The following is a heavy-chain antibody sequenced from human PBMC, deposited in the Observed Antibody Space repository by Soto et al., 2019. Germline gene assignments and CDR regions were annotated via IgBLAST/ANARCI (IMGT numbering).Heavy chain of an antibody. Sequence: QVRLVESGGGLVQPGRSLRLSCTASGFSFSSYAMYWFRQPPGKGLEWVAVISHDGINKHYADSVKGRVTVSRDNSNHSLDLQLNSLRGEDTAMYYCARDMYSSDYFVKWFAPWGKVTLVTVSS. CDR3: ARDMYSSDYFVKWFAP. CDR1: GFSFSSYA. J-gene: IGHJ5*02. CDR2: ISHDGINK. D-gene: IGHD6-19*01. V-gene: IGHV3-30-3*01.